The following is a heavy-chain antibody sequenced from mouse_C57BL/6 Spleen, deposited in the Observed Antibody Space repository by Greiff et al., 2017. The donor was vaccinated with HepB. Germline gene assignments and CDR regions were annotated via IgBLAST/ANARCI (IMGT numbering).Heavy chain of an antibody. V-gene: IGHV1-26*01. CDR2: INPNNGGT. Sequence: EVQLQQSGPELVKPGASVKISCKASGYTFTDYYMNWVKQSHGKSLEWIGDINPNNGGTSYNQKFKGKATLTVDKSSSTAYMELRSLTSEDSAVYYCARSGTGSYWYFDVWGTGTTVTVSS. CDR3: ARSGTGSYWYFDV. D-gene: IGHD3-3*01. J-gene: IGHJ1*03. CDR1: GYTFTDYY.